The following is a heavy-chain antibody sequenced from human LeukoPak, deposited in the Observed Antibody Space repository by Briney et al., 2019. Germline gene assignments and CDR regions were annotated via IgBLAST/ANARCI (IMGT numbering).Heavy chain of an antibody. J-gene: IGHJ3*02. CDR1: GVYVNRGTFF. CDR3: AREGSSGSYPINDAFDI. CDR2: ISNSGST. V-gene: IGHV4-61*01. D-gene: IGHD3-10*01. Sequence: SETLSLTCAVSGVYVNRGTFFWTWIRKPPGKGLEWIGYISNSGSTYYNPSLKSRVTISVDTSKNQFSLRLSSVTAADTAVYYCAREGSSGSYPINDAFDIWGQGTMVTVSS.